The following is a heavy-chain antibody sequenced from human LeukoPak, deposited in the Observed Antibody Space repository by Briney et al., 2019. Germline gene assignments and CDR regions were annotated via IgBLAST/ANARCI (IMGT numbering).Heavy chain of an antibody. CDR1: GGSISSYY. D-gene: IGHD6-13*01. Sequence: PSETLSLTCTVSGGSISSYYWSWIRQPPGKGLEWIGYIYYSGSTNYNPSLKSRVTISVDTSKNQFSLKLSSVTAADTAVYYCARAGRQQLATYYFDYWGQGALVTVSS. V-gene: IGHV4-59*01. CDR2: IYYSGST. J-gene: IGHJ4*02. CDR3: ARAGRQQLATYYFDY.